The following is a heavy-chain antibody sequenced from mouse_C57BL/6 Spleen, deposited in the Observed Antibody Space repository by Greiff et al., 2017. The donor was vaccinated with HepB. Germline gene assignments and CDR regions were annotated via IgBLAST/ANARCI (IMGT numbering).Heavy chain of an antibody. CDR1: GYTFTSYT. J-gene: IGHJ3*01. CDR3: ARNDGYYDLFAY. Sequence: VQLQQSGAELARPGASVKMSCKASGYTFTSYTMHWVKQRPGQGLEWIGYINPSSGYTKYNQKFKDKATLTADKSSSTAYMQLSSLTSEDSAVYYCARNDGYYDLFAYWGQGTRVTVSA. CDR2: INPSSGYT. D-gene: IGHD2-3*01. V-gene: IGHV1-4*01.